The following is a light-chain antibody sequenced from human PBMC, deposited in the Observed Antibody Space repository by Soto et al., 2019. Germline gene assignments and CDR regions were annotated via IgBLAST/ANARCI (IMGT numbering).Light chain of an antibody. CDR3: QQSYDTPYT. J-gene: IGKJ2*01. CDR1: QTIISF. CDR2: AAS. Sequence: DIQMTQSPSSLSASVGDRLTITCRASQTIISFLNWYQQKPGKAPKLLIYAASSLQSGVPSRFSGSGSGTDFTLNISSLQPEDFATYYWQQSYDTPYTFGQGTKLEIK. V-gene: IGKV1-39*01.